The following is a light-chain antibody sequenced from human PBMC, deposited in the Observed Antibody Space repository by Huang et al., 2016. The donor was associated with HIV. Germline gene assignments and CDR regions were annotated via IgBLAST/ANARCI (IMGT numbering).Light chain of an antibody. J-gene: IGKJ1*01. CDR1: QNINSS. Sequence: DIQMTQSPSSILTITCRASQNINSSLNWYQKKPGKAPKVLIYGASILQSGVPARFSGSGSGTDFTLTISSLQPDDFATYYCQQSDNIPPTFGQGTRV. V-gene: IGKV1-39*01. CDR2: GAS. CDR3: QQSDNIPPT.